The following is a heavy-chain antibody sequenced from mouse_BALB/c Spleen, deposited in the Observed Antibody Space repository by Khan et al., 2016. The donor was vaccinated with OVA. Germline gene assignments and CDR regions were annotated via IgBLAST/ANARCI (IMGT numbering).Heavy chain of an antibody. V-gene: IGHV3-2*02. Sequence: VQLKESGPGLVKPSQSLSLTCTVTGYSITSGYGWNWIRQFPGNKLEWMGYISYSGSTNYNPSLKSRISITRTTSKKQFFLQLNSVTTEDTATYYCARTARIKYWGQGTTLTVSS. CDR3: ARTARIKY. D-gene: IGHD1-2*01. J-gene: IGHJ2*01. CDR1: GYSITSGYG. CDR2: ISYSGST.